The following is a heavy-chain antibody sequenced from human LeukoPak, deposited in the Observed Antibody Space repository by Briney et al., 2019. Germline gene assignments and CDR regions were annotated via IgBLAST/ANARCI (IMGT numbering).Heavy chain of an antibody. CDR1: GHLYHLYA. Sequence: GVSESLLCAASGHLYHLYAMHCARQARGKGLECVSLIRWDGYATFYADSVKRRFNISRDNRKNSLYLQMNSLRTEDTALYYCAKDKSPVYTGSAFDIWGQGTMVTVSS. D-gene: IGHD5/OR15-5a*01. CDR2: IRWDGYAT. J-gene: IGHJ3*02. V-gene: IGHV3-43*01. CDR3: AKDKSPVYTGSAFDI.